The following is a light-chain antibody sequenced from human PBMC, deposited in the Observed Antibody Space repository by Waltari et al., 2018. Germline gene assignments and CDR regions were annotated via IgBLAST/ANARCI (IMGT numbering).Light chain of an antibody. CDR1: QSVSSY. Sequence: EIVLTQSPATLSLSPGEKATLSCRASQSVSSYLAWYQRKPGKAPRLLIYDASNRATGMPARYSGSGSGTDFTLTISSLEPEDVAVYYCQERTAFGGGTKVEIK. J-gene: IGKJ4*01. CDR3: QERTA. CDR2: DAS. V-gene: IGKV3-11*01.